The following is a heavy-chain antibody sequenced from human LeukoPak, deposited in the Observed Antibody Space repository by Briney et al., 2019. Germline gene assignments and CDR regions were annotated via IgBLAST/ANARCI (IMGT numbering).Heavy chain of an antibody. D-gene: IGHD3-22*01. CDR3: AKEPQYYYDSSGYYDY. Sequence: GGSLRLSCAASGFTFSSYSMNWVRQAPGKGLEWVSSISSSSSYIYYGDSVKGRFTISRDNAKNSLYLQMNSLRAEDTAVYYCAKEPQYYYDSSGYYDYWGQGTLVTVSS. CDR2: ISSSSSYI. CDR1: GFTFSSYS. V-gene: IGHV3-21*04. J-gene: IGHJ4*02.